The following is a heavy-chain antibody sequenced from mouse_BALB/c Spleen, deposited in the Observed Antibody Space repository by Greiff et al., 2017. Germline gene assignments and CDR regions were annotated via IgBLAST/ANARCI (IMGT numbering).Heavy chain of an antibody. V-gene: IGHV5-4*02. CDR3: ARSLYGNYFYYAMDY. CDR2: ISDGGSYT. D-gene: IGHD2-10*02. Sequence: EVQLVESGGGLVKPGGSLKLSCAASGFTFSDYYMYWVRQTPEKRLEWVATISDGGSYTYYPDSVKGRFTISRDNAKNNLYLQMSSLKSEDTAMYYCARSLYGNYFYYAMDYWGQGTSVTVSS. CDR1: GFTFSDYY. J-gene: IGHJ4*01.